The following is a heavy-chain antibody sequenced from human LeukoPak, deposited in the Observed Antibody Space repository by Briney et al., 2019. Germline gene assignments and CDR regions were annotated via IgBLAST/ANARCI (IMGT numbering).Heavy chain of an antibody. CDR2: ISYDGSNK. CDR3: ARTSYYYGSDNYFDY. V-gene: IGHV3-30-3*01. J-gene: IGHJ4*02. Sequence: GGSLRLSCAASGFTFSSYAMHWVRQAPGKGLEWVAVISYDGSNKYYADSVKGRFTISRGNSKNTLYLQMNSLRAEDTAVYYCARTSYYYGSDNYFDYWGQGTLVTVSS. D-gene: IGHD3-10*01. CDR1: GFTFSSYA.